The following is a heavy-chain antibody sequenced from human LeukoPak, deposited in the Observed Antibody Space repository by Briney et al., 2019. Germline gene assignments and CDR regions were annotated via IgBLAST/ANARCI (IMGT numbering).Heavy chain of an antibody. CDR2: INSDGSST. J-gene: IGHJ4*02. D-gene: IGHD4-23*01. V-gene: IGHV3-74*01. Sequence: PGGSLRLSCAASGFTFSSYWMHWVRQAPGKGLVWVSRINSDGSSTTYADSVKGRFTISRDNAKNTLYLQMNSLRAEDTAVYYCAREGVLVKMVNYWGQGTLVTVSS. CDR1: GFTFSSYW. CDR3: AREGVLVKMVNY.